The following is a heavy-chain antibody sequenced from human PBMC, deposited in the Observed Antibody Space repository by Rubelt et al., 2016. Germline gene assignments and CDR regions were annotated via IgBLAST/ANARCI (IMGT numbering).Heavy chain of an antibody. CDR3: ARDGPNSSQGV. Sequence: QVQLQESGPGLVKPSETLPLTCTVSGYSITSGYYWAWIRQTPGRGLEWIGGIYHSGKTYYNASLKSRVSISVDTSKNQYSLKRSSVTAADTAVYYCARDGPNSSQGVWGKGTKVTVSS. J-gene: IGHJ6*04. D-gene: IGHD6-6*01. V-gene: IGHV4-38-2*02. CDR2: IYHSGKT. CDR1: GYSITSGYY.